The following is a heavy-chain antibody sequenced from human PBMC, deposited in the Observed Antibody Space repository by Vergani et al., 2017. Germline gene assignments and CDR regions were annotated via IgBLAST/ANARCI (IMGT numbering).Heavy chain of an antibody. D-gene: IGHD3-10*01. CDR3: ARAGITMIRGGTTGYFDL. Sequence: QVQLQESGPGLVKPSQTLSLICTVSGGSISSGDYYWSWIRQPPGKGLEWIGYIYYSGSTYYNPSLKSRVTISLDTSKSQFSLKLSSVTAADTAVYYCARAGITMIRGGTTGYFDLWGRGTLVTVSS. J-gene: IGHJ2*01. V-gene: IGHV4-30-4*08. CDR2: IYYSGST. CDR1: GGSISSGDYY.